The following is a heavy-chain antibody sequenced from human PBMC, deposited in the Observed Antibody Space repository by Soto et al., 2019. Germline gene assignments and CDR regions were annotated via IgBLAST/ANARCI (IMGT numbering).Heavy chain of an antibody. Sequence: PSETLSLTCAVSGGSISSGGYSWTWIRQPPGKGLEWIGEINHSGSTNYNPSLKSRVTISVDTSKNQFSLKLSSVTAADTAVYYCARVDYYDSSGYYTDYYYYGMDVWGQGTTVTVSS. CDR3: ARVDYYDSSGYYTDYYYYGMDV. J-gene: IGHJ6*02. CDR2: INHSGST. CDR1: GGSISSGGYS. V-gene: IGHV4-30-2*01. D-gene: IGHD3-22*01.